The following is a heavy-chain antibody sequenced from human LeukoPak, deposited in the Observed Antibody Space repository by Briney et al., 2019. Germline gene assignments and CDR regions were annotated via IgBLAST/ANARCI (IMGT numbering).Heavy chain of an antibody. J-gene: IGHJ3*02. D-gene: IGHD3-16*02. Sequence: PSETLSLTCAVYGGSFSGYYWSWISQPPGKGLEWIGEINHSGSTNYNPSLKSRVTISVDTSKNQFSLKLSSVTAADTAVYYCARHPSYVWGSYRSRSDAFDIWGQGTMVTVSS. V-gene: IGHV4-34*01. CDR2: INHSGST. CDR3: ARHPSYVWGSYRSRSDAFDI. CDR1: GGSFSGYY.